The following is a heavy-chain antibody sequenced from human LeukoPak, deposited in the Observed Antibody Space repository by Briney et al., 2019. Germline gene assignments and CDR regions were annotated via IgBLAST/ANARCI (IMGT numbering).Heavy chain of an antibody. D-gene: IGHD6-13*01. V-gene: IGHV1-2*02. J-gene: IGHJ3*02. CDR3: ARGAPSIAAAVNDI. CDR1: GYTFTGYY. CDR2: INPNSGGT. Sequence: GASVKVSCKASGYTFTGYYMHWVRQAPGQGLEWMGWINPNSGGTDYAQKFQGRVTMTRDTSISTAYMELSRLRSDDTAVYYCARGAPSIAAAVNDIWGQGTMVTVSS.